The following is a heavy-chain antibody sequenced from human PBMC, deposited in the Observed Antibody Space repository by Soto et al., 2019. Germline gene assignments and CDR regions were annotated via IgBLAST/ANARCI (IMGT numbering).Heavy chain of an antibody. D-gene: IGHD3-10*01. CDR1: GGPFNVYY. CDR3: TRVSRGERGPLVRGLTTQDPYNYGMDV. CDR2: IKHSGST. Sequence: PSETLSLTCAVFGGPFNVYYWSWIRQSPGKGLEWIGEIKHSGSTNYNPSLKSRVTISVDTSKNQFSLNLFSVTAAGTAVYYCTRVSRGERGPLVRGLTTQDPYNYGMDVWGLGTTVTVSS. V-gene: IGHV4-34*01. J-gene: IGHJ6*02.